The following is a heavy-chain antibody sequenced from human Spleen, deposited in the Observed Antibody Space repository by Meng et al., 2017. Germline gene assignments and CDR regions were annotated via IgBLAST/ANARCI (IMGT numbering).Heavy chain of an antibody. Sequence: GESLKISCAASEFTFTNAWMSWVRQAPGKGLEWVSVIYSGGSTYYADSVQGRFTISRDNSKNTLYLQMNSLRAEDTAVYYCARNQGEDYAVHYYGMDVWGQGTTVTVSS. V-gene: IGHV3-66*02. CDR2: IYSGGST. D-gene: IGHD3-16*01. J-gene: IGHJ6*02. CDR3: ARNQGEDYAVHYYGMDV. CDR1: EFTFTNAW.